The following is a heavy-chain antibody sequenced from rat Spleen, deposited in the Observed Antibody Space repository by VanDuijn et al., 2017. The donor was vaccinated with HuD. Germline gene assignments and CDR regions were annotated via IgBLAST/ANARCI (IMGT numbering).Heavy chain of an antibody. J-gene: IGHJ4*01. D-gene: IGHD5-1*01. CDR3: ARDKGSLYVMDA. CDR2: IWNTGGT. Sequence: QVQLKESGPGLVQPSQTLSLTCTVAGFSLTSYNVHWVRQPPGTGLEWMGVIWNTGGTRYNSALKSRLSISKDTSKSQVFLKMNSLQTEDTATYYCARDKGSLYVMDAWGQGASVTVSS. CDR1: GFSLTSYN. V-gene: IGHV2-41*01.